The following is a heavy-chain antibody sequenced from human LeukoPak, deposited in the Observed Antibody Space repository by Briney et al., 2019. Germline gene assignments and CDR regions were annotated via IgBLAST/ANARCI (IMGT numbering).Heavy chain of an antibody. V-gene: IGHV1-69*13. J-gene: IGHJ4*02. D-gene: IGHD4-17*01. CDR1: GGTFSSYA. CDR2: IIPIFGTA. CDR3: ARDRRHGDYDEY. Sequence: ASVKVSCKASGGTFSSYAISSVPQAPGQGLEWMGGIIPIFGTANYAQKFQGRVTITADESTSTAYMELSSLRSEDTAVYYCARDRRHGDYDEYWGQGTLVTVSS.